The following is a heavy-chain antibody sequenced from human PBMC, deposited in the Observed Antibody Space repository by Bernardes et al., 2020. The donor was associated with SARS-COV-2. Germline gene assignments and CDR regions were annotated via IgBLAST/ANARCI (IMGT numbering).Heavy chain of an antibody. J-gene: IGHJ3*02. CDR2: ISYDGNNK. CDR1: GFTFSSYA. V-gene: IGHV3-30-3*01. CDR3: ARGGILAAFDI. Sequence: GGSLRLSCAASGFTFSSYAMHWVRQSPGKGLEWVAVISYDGNNKYYADSLKGRFTISRDNAQNSLYLQMNSLRDEDTAVYYCARGGILAAFDIWGLGTMVTVSS.